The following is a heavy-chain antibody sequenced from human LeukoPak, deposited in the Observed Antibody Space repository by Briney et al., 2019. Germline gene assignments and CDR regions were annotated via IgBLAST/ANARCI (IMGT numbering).Heavy chain of an antibody. CDR2: INYSGST. V-gene: IGHV4-39*07. CDR3: ARASSYYDSSGYYHPIDY. CDR1: GGSISSSTYY. Sequence: SETLSLTCAVSGGSISSSTYYWGWIRQPPGKGLECIGSINYSGSTFYNPSLKSRVTISVGTSKNQFSLKLSSVTAADTAVYYCARASSYYDSSGYYHPIDYWGQGTLVTVSS. J-gene: IGHJ4*02. D-gene: IGHD3-22*01.